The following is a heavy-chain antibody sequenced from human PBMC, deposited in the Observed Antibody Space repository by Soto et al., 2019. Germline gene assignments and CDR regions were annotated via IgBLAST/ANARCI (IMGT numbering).Heavy chain of an antibody. D-gene: IGHD3-22*01. J-gene: IGHJ4*02. Sequence: GGSLRLSCAASGFTVSSNYMSWVRQAPGKGLEWVSVIYSGGSTYYADSVKGRFTISRDNSKNTLYLQMNSLRAEDTAVYYCARMYYYDSSGYSPNFDYWGQGTLVTVSS. V-gene: IGHV3-53*01. CDR2: IYSGGST. CDR1: GFTVSSNY. CDR3: ARMYYYDSSGYSPNFDY.